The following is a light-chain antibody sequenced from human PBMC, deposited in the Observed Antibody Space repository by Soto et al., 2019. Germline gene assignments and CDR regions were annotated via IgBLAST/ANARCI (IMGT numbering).Light chain of an antibody. CDR2: GAS. CDR1: QSVSSSY. CDR3: QQYGSSPT. V-gene: IGKV3-20*01. Sequence: EIVLTQSPGTLSLSPGERATLSCRASQSVSSSYLAWYQQKPGQAPRLLIYGASSRATGIPDRFSGSGSGTDFTLTXSRLEPEDFAVYYCQQYGSSPTFGGGTKVEIK. J-gene: IGKJ4*01.